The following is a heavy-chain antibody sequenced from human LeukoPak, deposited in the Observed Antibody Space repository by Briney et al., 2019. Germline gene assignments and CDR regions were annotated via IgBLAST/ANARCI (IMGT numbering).Heavy chain of an antibody. Sequence: SETLSLTCTVSGGSISSSRYYWGWIRQPPGKGLEWIGSIYYSGSTYYNPSLKSRVTISVDTSKNQFSLKLSSVTAADTAVYYCARRGYDILTGYYPFDYWGQGTLVTVSS. J-gene: IGHJ4*02. V-gene: IGHV4-39*01. CDR3: ARRGYDILTGYYPFDY. CDR2: IYYSGST. D-gene: IGHD3-9*01. CDR1: GGSISSSRYY.